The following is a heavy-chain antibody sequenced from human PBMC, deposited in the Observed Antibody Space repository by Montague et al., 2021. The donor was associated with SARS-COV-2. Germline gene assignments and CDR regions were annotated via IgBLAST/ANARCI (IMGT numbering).Heavy chain of an antibody. J-gene: IGHJ4*02. CDR1: GGSISSYF. CDR2: IYYSGST. V-gene: IGHV4-59*01. CDR3: ARCRVSPPCSVLTSYYNYFDL. D-gene: IGHD3-9*01. Sequence: SETLSLTCTFSGGSISSYFWTWIRQPPGKGLEWIGYIYYSGSTNYNPSRESRVTISLDTSKNQFSLTLRSVTAADTAVYYCARCRVSPPCSVLTSYYNYFDLWGQGSLVTVSS.